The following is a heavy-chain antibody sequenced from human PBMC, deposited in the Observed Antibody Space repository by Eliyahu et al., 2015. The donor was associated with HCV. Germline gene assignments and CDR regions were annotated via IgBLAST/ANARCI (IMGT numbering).Heavy chain of an antibody. CDR1: GXTXSXYA. V-gene: IGHV3-64D*06. CDR3: VKDRAVAGTHVPLDY. J-gene: IGHJ4*02. D-gene: IGHD6-19*01. Sequence: EVQLVESGGGLVQPGXSLRLSCSASGXTXSXYAMXWVRQAPGKGLEYVSAISSXGGSTYYADSVKGRFTISRDNSKNTLYLQMSSLRAEDTAVYYCVKDRAVAGTHVPLDYWGQGTLVTVSS. CDR2: ISSXGGST.